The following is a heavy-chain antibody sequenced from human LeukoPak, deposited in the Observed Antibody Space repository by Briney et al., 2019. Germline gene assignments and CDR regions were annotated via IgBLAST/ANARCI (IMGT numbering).Heavy chain of an antibody. J-gene: IGHJ5*02. Sequence: SEALSLTCAVYGGSLSGYYWSWIRQPPGKGLEWIGEINHSGSTNYNPSLKSRVTISVDTSKNQFSLKLSSVTAADTAVYYCARGGGYCSSTSCYLDPWGQGTLVTVSS. V-gene: IGHV4-34*01. CDR1: GGSLSGYY. CDR2: INHSGST. CDR3: ARGGGYCSSTSCYLDP. D-gene: IGHD2-2*01.